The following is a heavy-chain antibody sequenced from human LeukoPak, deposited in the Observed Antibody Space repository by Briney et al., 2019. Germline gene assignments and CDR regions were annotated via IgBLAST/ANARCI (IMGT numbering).Heavy chain of an antibody. CDR2: IIPIFGTA. D-gene: IGHD3-3*01. V-gene: IGHV1-69*05. Sequence: ASVKVSCKASGGTFSSYAISWVRQAPGQGLEWMGRIIPIFGTANYAQKFQGRVTITTDESTSTAYMELSSLRSEDTAVYYCARDDITIFGVLTPPGFDYWGQGTLVTVSS. CDR1: GGTFSSYA. J-gene: IGHJ4*02. CDR3: ARDDITIFGVLTPPGFDY.